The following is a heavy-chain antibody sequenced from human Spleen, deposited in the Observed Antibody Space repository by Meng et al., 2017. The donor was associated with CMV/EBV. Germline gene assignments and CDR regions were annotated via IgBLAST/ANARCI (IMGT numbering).Heavy chain of an antibody. CDR3: AKDLGDYDFWSGYYGFDY. CDR2: ISGSGGST. J-gene: IGHJ4*02. D-gene: IGHD3-3*01. Sequence: GESLKISCAASGFTFSSYSMNWVRRAPGKGLEWVSAISGSGGSTYYADSVKGRFTISRDNSKNTLYLQMNSLRAEDTAVYYCAKDLGDYDFWSGYYGFDYWGQGTLVTVSS. V-gene: IGHV3-23*01. CDR1: GFTFSSYS.